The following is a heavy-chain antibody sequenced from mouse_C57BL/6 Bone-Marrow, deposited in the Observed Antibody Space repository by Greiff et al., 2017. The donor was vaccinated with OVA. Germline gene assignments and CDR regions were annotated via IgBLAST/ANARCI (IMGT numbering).Heavy chain of an antibody. J-gene: IGHJ4*01. CDR2: ISNGGGST. CDR1: GFTFSDYY. D-gene: IGHD2-2*01. V-gene: IGHV5-12*01. Sequence: EVQLQESGGGLVQPGGSLKLSCAASGFTFSDYYMYWVRQTPEKRLEWVAYISNGGGSTYYPDTVKGRFTISRDNAKNTLYLQMSRLKSEDTAMYYCARLEGIYYGYPYYAMDYWGQGTSVTVSS. CDR3: ARLEGIYYGYPYYAMDY.